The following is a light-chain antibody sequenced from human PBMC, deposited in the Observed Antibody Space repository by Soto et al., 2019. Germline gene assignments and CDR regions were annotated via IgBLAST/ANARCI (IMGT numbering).Light chain of an antibody. J-gene: IGLJ3*02. CDR2: NTN. CDR3: LLYYGGHVRR. Sequence: QAVVTQEPSLTVSPGGTVTLTCASSTVAVTSGLFPNWFQQRPGQPPRALIYNTNIKHSWTPARFSGSLLGGKAALTLSGVQPEDEGEYYCLLYYGGHVRRFGGGTKLTVL. V-gene: IGLV7-43*01. CDR1: TVAVTSGLF.